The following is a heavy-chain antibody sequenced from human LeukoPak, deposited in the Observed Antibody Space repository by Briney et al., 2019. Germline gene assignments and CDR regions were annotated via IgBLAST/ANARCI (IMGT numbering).Heavy chain of an antibody. CDR3: AKEIGDYVWGSYSYYFGY. V-gene: IGHV3-23*01. J-gene: IGHJ4*02. CDR2: VSGNGGST. Sequence: GGSLRLSCGASGFTFRTYAMSWVRQAPGKGLEWVSSVSGNGGSTYNADSVKGRFTISRDNSKNTLYLQMNSLRAEDTAVYYCAKEIGDYVWGSYSYYFGYWGQGTLVTVSS. CDR1: GFTFRTYA. D-gene: IGHD3-16*01.